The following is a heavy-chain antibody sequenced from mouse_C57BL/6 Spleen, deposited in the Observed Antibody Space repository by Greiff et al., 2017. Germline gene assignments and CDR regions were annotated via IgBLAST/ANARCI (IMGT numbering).Heavy chain of an antibody. V-gene: IGHV1-82*01. CDR2: IYPGDGDT. Sequence: QVQLQQSGPELVKPGASVKISCKASGYAFSSSWMNWVKQRPGKGLEWIGRIYPGDGDTNYTGKFKGKATLTADKSSSTAYMQLSSLTSEDSAVYFCAREATVVATRYFDVWGTGTTVTVSS. CDR1: GYAFSSSW. D-gene: IGHD1-1*01. J-gene: IGHJ1*03. CDR3: AREATVVATRYFDV.